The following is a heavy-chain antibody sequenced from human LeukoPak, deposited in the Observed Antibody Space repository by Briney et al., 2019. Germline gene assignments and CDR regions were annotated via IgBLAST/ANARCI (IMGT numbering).Heavy chain of an antibody. V-gene: IGHV4-59*01. CDR1: GGSISSYY. D-gene: IGHD2-15*01. CDR3: ARVGLYCSGGSCYPNWFDP. J-gene: IGHJ5*02. Sequence: KPSETLSLTCTVSGGSISSYYWSWIRQPPGKGLEWIGYIYYSGSTNYNPSLKSRVTISVDTSKNQFSLKLSSATAADTAVYYCARVGLYCSGGSCYPNWFDPWGQGTLVTVSS. CDR2: IYYSGST.